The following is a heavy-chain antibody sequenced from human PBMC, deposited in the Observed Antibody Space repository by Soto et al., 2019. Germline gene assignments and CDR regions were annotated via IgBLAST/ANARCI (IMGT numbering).Heavy chain of an antibody. CDR1: GASISGFY. J-gene: IGHJ5*02. CDR2: IYATGTT. V-gene: IGHV4-4*07. D-gene: IGHD1-1*01. Sequence: ETLSLTCTVSGASISGFYWSWIRKAAGKGLEWIGRIYATGTTDYNPSLKSRVMMSVDTSKKQFSLKLRSVTAADTAVYYCVRDGTKTLRDWFDPWGQGISVTVSS. CDR3: VRDGTKTLRDWFDP.